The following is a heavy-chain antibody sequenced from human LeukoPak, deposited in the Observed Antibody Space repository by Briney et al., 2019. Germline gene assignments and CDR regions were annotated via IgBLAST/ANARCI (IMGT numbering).Heavy chain of an antibody. Sequence: GGSLRLSCAASGFTFSSYEMNWVRQAPGKGPERVSYISSSGSTIYYADSVKGRFTISRDNAKNSLYLQMNSLRAEDTAVYYCARGDSGHSLDPFDYWGQGTLVTVSS. CDR1: GFTFSSYE. CDR3: ARGDSGHSLDPFDY. J-gene: IGHJ4*02. D-gene: IGHD5-12*01. V-gene: IGHV3-48*03. CDR2: ISSSGSTI.